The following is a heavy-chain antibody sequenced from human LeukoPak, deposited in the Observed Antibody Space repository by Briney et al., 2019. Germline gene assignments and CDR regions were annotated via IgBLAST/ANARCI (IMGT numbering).Heavy chain of an antibody. CDR1: GYSISSGYY. CDR2: IYHSGST. Sequence: SETLSLTCAVSGYSISSGYYWGWIRQPPGKGLEWIGSIYHSGSTYYNPSLKSRVTISVDTSKSQFSLKLSSVTAADTAVYYCARSVFPDIVVVPAAAYDYWGQGTLVTVSS. CDR3: ARSVFPDIVVVPAAAYDY. D-gene: IGHD2-2*01. J-gene: IGHJ4*02. V-gene: IGHV4-38-2*01.